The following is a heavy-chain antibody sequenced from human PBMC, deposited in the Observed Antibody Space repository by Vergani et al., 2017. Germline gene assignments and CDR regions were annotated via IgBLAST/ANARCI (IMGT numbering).Heavy chain of an antibody. Sequence: QVQLQESGPGLVKPSQTLSLTCSVSGVSISSGSYYWCWIRQPAGKGLEWAGRIYASGSTNYNPSLNSRVSMSVDTARNQFFLGVKSVAAAYTAVYYCARGCSGTCSNAFDIWGLGTMVTVSS. CDR1: GVSISSGSYY. V-gene: IGHV4-61*02. CDR3: ARGCSGTCSNAFDI. CDR2: IYASGST. D-gene: IGHD2-2*01. J-gene: IGHJ3*02.